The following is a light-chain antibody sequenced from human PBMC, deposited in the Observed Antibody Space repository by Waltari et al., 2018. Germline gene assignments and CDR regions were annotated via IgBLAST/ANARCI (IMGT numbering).Light chain of an antibody. CDR3: QQRSNWQVT. V-gene: IGKV3-11*01. CDR2: DAS. Sequence: ETVLTPSPATLTLSAGGRATLSCRAIQSVNSYLSWYQQKPGQAPRLLIYDASNRATGIPARFSGSGSGTDFTLTISSLEPEDFAVYYYQQRSNWQVTFGQGTRLEIK. J-gene: IGKJ5*01. CDR1: QSVNSY.